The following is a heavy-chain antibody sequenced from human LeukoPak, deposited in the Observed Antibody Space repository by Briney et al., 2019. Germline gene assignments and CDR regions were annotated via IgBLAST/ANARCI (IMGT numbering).Heavy chain of an antibody. CDR2: IYTSGST. J-gene: IGHJ5*02. D-gene: IGHD3-22*01. Sequence: PSQTLSLTCTVSGGSISSGSYYWNWIRQPAGKGLEWIGRIYTSGSTNYNPSLKSRVTISVDTSKNQFSLKLSSVTAADTAVYYCARGPFYYDSSGYYYWFDPWGQGTLVTVSS. CDR1: GGSISSGSYY. CDR3: ARGPFYYDSSGYYYWFDP. V-gene: IGHV4-61*02.